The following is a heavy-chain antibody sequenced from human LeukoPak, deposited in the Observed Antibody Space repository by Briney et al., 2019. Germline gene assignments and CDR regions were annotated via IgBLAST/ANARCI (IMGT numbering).Heavy chain of an antibody. CDR1: GFTFSSYA. CDR3: ARGQWELLTFDY. J-gene: IGHJ4*02. V-gene: IGHV3-23*01. D-gene: IGHD1-26*01. Sequence: GGSLRLSCAASGFTFSSYAMSWVRQAPGKGLEWVSAISGSGGSTYYADSVKGRFTISRDNSKNTLYLQMNSLRAEDTAVYYCARGQWELLTFDYWGQGTLVTVSS. CDR2: ISGSGGST.